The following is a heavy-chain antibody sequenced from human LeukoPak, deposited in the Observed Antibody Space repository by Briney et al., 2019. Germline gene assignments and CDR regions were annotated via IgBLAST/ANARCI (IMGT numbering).Heavy chain of an antibody. V-gene: IGHV3-7*01. CDR3: ARDRETMYYYDSSGLDDY. Sequence: GGSLRLSCAASGFTFSSYGMHWVRQAPGKGLEWVANIKQDGSEKYYVDSVKGRFTISRDNAKNSLYLQMNSLRAEDTAVYYCARDRETMYYYDSSGLDDYWGQGTLVTVSS. CDR1: GFTFSSYG. CDR2: IKQDGSEK. D-gene: IGHD3-22*01. J-gene: IGHJ4*02.